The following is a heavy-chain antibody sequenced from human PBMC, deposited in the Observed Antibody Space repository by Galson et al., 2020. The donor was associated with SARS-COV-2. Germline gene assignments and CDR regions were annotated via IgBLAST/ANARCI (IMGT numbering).Heavy chain of an antibody. CDR2: ISHSGGT. V-gene: IGHV4-30-2*01. D-gene: IGHD4-17*01. J-gene: IGHJ3*02. CDR1: GTSITSGSYS. CDR3: ARLHYGEYAPEAFDI. Sequence: SETLSLTCAVSGTSITSGSYSWHWIRQPPGTGLEWIGYISHSGGTYYNPSLKSRVTISGDRSKNQFSLRLSSVTAADTAVYYCARLHYGEYAPEAFDIWGPGTRVTVAS.